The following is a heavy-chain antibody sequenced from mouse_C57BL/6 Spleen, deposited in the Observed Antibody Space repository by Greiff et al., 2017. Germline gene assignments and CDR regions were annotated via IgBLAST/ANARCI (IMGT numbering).Heavy chain of an antibody. V-gene: IGHV5-17*01. Sequence: EVKLMESGGGLVKPGGSLKLSCAASGFTFSDYGMHWVRQAPEKGLEWVAYVSSGSSTIYYADTVKGRFTISRDNAKNTLFLQMTSLRSEDTAMYYCAKLFFAYWGQGTLVTVSA. CDR2: VSSGSSTI. CDR1: GFTFSDYG. CDR3: AKLFFAY. J-gene: IGHJ3*01.